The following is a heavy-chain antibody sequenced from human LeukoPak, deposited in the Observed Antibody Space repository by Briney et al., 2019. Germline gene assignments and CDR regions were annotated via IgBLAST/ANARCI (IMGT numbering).Heavy chain of an antibody. D-gene: IGHD5-12*01. J-gene: IGHJ6*02. CDR2: INSDGSIT. CDR1: GLTFSSYW. V-gene: IGHV3-74*01. Sequence: GGSLRLSCAASGLTFSSYWMHWVRQTPGKGLVWVSHINSDGSITSYADSVKGRFTISRDNAKNTLYLQMNSLRAEDTAVYYCARDDVDMANAVWGQGTTVTVSS. CDR3: ARDDVDMANAV.